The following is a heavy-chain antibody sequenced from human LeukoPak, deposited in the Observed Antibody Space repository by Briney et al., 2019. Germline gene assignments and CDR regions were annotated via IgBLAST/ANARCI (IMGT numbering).Heavy chain of an antibody. V-gene: IGHV3-74*01. CDR2: INGDGRNI. Sequence: PGGSLRLSCVASGFTFSSYWMHWVRQDPRKGLVWVSRINGDGRNINYADSVRGRFTISRDNAKNPLFLQMNSLTAEDTAVYYCARVQDGSTWFEYFQHWGQGTLVTVSS. CDR3: ARVQDGSTWFEYFQH. D-gene: IGHD6-13*01. J-gene: IGHJ1*01. CDR1: GFTFSSYW.